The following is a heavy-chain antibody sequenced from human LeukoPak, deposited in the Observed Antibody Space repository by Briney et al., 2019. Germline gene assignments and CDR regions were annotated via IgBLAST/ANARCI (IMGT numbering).Heavy chain of an antibody. CDR1: GGTFSSYA. CDR3: ARDWTVARAFDI. CDR2: IIPIFGTA. D-gene: IGHD5-12*01. Sequence: GASVKVSCKASGGTFSSYAISWVRQAPGQGLEWMGRIIPIFGTANYAQKFQGRVTITTDESTSTAYMELSSLRSEDTAMYYCARDWTVARAFDIWGQGTMVTVSS. V-gene: IGHV1-69*05. J-gene: IGHJ3*02.